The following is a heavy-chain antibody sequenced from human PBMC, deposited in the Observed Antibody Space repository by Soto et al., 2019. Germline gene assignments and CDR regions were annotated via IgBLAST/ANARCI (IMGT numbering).Heavy chain of an antibody. V-gene: IGHV3-30*18. J-gene: IGHJ6*02. Sequence: QVQLVESGGGVVQPRRSLRLSCAASGFTFSSYGMHWVRQAPGKGLEWVAVISYDGSNKYYADSVKGRFTISRDNSKNTLYLQMNSLRAEDTAVYYCAKGLEQLVNYYYYGMDVWGQGTTVTVSS. CDR2: ISYDGSNK. CDR1: GFTFSSYG. D-gene: IGHD6-13*01. CDR3: AKGLEQLVNYYYYGMDV.